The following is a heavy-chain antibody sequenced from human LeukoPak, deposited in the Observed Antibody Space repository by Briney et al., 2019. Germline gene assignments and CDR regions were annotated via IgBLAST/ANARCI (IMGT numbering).Heavy chain of an antibody. D-gene: IGHD1-26*01. V-gene: IGHV1-46*01. CDR2: INPSGGST. CDR1: GYTFTSYY. Sequence: ASVKVSCKASGYTFTSYYTHWVRQAPGQGLEWMGIINPSGGSTSYAQKFQGRVTMTRDTSTSTVYMELSSLRSEDTAVYYCARVGRELGAFDYWGQGTLVTVSS. J-gene: IGHJ4*02. CDR3: ARVGRELGAFDY.